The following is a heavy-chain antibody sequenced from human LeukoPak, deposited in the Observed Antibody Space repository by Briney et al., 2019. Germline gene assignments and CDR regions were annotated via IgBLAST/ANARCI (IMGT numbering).Heavy chain of an antibody. V-gene: IGHV3-33*01. D-gene: IGHD6-13*01. Sequence: GGSLRLSCAASGFTFSSYGMHWVCQAPGKGLEWVAVIWYDGSNKYYADSVRGRFTISRDNSKNTLYLQMNSLRPEDTAIYYCARGFGKAAADVFGGYTMDVWGQGTTVTVSS. CDR3: ARGFGKAAADVFGGYTMDV. CDR1: GFTFSSYG. CDR2: IWYDGSNK. J-gene: IGHJ6*02.